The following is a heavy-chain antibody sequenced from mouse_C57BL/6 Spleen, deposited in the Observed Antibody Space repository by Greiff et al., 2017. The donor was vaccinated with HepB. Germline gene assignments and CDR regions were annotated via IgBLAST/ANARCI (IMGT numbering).Heavy chain of an antibody. CDR3: ARGGLGREAY. CDR2: IDPSDSYT. V-gene: IGHV1-69*01. CDR1: GYTFTSYW. Sequence: VQLQQPGAELVMPGASVKLSCKASGYTFTSYWMHWVKQRPGQGLEWIGEIDPSDSYTNYNQKFKGKSTLTVDKSSSTAYMQLSSLTSEDSAVYYCARGGLGREAYWGQGTLVTVSA. J-gene: IGHJ3*01. D-gene: IGHD4-1*01.